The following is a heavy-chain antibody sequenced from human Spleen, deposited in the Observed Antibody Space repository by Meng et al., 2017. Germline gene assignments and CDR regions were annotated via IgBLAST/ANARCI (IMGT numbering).Heavy chain of an antibody. CDR3: ASGDYGDFGAFS. J-gene: IGHJ5*02. CDR2: INSDGTST. V-gene: IGHV3-74*01. CDR1: GFTFTPYW. Sequence: GESLKISCAASGFTFTPYWMHWVRQAPGKGLMWVSRINSDGTSTRYADSVKGRFTISRDIAKNTLYLQMNSLRVEDTAVYYCASGDYGDFGAFSWGQGTLVTVSS. D-gene: IGHD4-17*01.